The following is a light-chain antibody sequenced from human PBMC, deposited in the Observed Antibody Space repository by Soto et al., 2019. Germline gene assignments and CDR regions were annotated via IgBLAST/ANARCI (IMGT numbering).Light chain of an antibody. J-gene: IGKJ1*01. Sequence: EIVLTQSPDTLSLSPGERATLSCRASQSVSSNYLAWYQQKPCQAPRLLIYAASSRATGIPDRFSGSGSGTDFTLTVSRLEPEEVAGYYCQQYGRALRVFGQGTKVDIK. CDR2: AAS. CDR1: QSVSSNY. V-gene: IGKV3-20*01. CDR3: QQYGRALRV.